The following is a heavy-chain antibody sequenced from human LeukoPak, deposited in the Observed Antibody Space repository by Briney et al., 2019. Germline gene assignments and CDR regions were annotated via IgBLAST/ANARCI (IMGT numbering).Heavy chain of an antibody. CDR3: ARGGRDILTGHYTDFYYGMDV. Sequence: ASVTVSCKASGYTFTGYHMHWVRQAPGQGLEWMGRINPNSGDTNNAQKFPDRVTMTRDTSISTVYMELSRLRSDDTAVYYCARGGRDILTGHYTDFYYGMDVWGQGTTVTVSS. D-gene: IGHD3-9*01. V-gene: IGHV1-2*06. CDR2: INPNSGDT. CDR1: GYTFTGYH. J-gene: IGHJ6*02.